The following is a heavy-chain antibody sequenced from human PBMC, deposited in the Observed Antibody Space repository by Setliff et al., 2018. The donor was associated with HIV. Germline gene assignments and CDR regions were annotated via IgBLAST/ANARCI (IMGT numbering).Heavy chain of an antibody. D-gene: IGHD3-10*01. CDR1: GGTFSRNP. CDR2: ITPIFGTT. J-gene: IGHJ6*03. V-gene: IGHV1-69*13. CDR3: ATAGEMATIGYSYYYMGV. Sequence: SVKVSCKASGGTFSRNPISWVRQAPGQGLEWMGGITPIFGTTKYAQKFQGRITITADESRTTAYLDLNSLRSEDTAVYYCATAGEMATIGYSYYYMGVWGKGTTVTVSS.